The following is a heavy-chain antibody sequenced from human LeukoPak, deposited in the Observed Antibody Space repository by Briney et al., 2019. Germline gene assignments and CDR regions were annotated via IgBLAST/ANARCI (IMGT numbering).Heavy chain of an antibody. Sequence: QPGGSLRLSCAASGFTVSSNYMSWVRPAPGKGLEWGSVIYSGGRTYYADSVKARFTISRDNSKNTLYLQMNSLIAEDTAVYYCARDRHHNWFDPWGQGTLVTVSA. CDR3: ARDRHHNWFDP. CDR2: IYSGGRT. J-gene: IGHJ5*02. CDR1: GFTVSSNY. V-gene: IGHV3-66*02.